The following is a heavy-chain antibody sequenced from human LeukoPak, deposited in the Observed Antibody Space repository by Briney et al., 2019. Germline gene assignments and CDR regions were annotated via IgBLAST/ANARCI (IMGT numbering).Heavy chain of an antibody. CDR2: IIPIFGTV. V-gene: IGHV1-69*05. D-gene: IGHD5-24*01. CDR3: ARSGRDGYKIGDYGMDV. J-gene: IGHJ6*02. CDR1: GGTFSSYA. Sequence: SVKVSCKASGGTFSSYAISWVRQAPGQGLEWMGGIIPIFGTVNYAQKFQGRVTITTDESTSTAYMELSSLRSEDTATYYCARSGRDGYKIGDYGMDVWGQGTTVTVSS.